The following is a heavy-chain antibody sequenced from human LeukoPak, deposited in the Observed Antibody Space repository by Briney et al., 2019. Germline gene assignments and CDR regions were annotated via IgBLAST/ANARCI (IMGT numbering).Heavy chain of an antibody. CDR3: WKFGGYEERGDDY. CDR2: IIPLLGTA. V-gene: IGHV1-69*08. CDR1: GYTFIRYY. J-gene: IGHJ4*02. Sequence: ASVKVSCKASGYTFIRYYIHWVRQAPGQGLEWMGRIIPLLGTANYAQKFQGSVTFTADKSTSTAYVERSSLISEDTAVYYCWKFGGYEERGDDYWGQGTLVTVSS. D-gene: IGHD5-12*01.